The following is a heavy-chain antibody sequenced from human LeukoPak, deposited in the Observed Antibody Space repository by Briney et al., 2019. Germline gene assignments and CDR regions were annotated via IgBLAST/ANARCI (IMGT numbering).Heavy chain of an antibody. CDR3: ARANGVIFTISNWFDP. CDR1: GGSISSSNW. D-gene: IGHD3-10*01. J-gene: IGHJ5*02. CDR2: IYHSGST. V-gene: IGHV4-4*02. Sequence: SGTLSLTCAVSGGSISSSNWWSWVRQPPGKGLEWIGEIYHSGSTNYNPSLKSRVTISVDKSKNQFSLKLSSVTAADTAVYYCARANGVIFTISNWFDPWGQGTLVTVSS.